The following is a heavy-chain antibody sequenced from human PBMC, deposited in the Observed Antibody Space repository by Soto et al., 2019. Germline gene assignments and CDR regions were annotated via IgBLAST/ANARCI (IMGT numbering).Heavy chain of an antibody. V-gene: IGHV3-33*01. Sequence: PGGSLRLSCAASGFTFSSYGMHWVRQAPGKGLEWVAVIWYDGSNKYYADSVKGRFTISRDNSKNTLYLQMNSLRAEDTAVYYCARWYGTTGTTPIGYWGQGTLVTVSS. CDR3: ARWYGTTGTTPIGY. J-gene: IGHJ4*02. D-gene: IGHD1-1*01. CDR2: IWYDGSNK. CDR1: GFTFSSYG.